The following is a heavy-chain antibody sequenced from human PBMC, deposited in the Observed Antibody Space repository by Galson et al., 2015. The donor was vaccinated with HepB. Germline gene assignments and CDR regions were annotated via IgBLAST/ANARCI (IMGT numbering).Heavy chain of an antibody. V-gene: IGHV3-30*18. Sequence: LRLSCAASGFTFSSYGMHWVRQAPGKGLEWVAVISYDGSNKYYADSVKGRFTISRDNSKNTLYLQMNSLRAEDTAVYYCAKDLWPDSGSYPPGFYFDYWGQGTLVTVSS. D-gene: IGHD1-26*01. J-gene: IGHJ4*02. CDR3: AKDLWPDSGSYPPGFYFDY. CDR2: ISYDGSNK. CDR1: GFTFSSYG.